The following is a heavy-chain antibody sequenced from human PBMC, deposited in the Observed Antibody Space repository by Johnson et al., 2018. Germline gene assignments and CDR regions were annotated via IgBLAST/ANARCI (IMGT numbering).Heavy chain of an antibody. D-gene: IGHD3-10*01. CDR3: ARDSGLLRGADLDV. CDR1: GYIFSSYA. Sequence: VQLLESGAEVKKPGASVKVSCKASGYIFSSYAMHWVRQAPGQRLEWMGWINAGNGNTKYSQKFQGRVTITRDTSASTVYIDLSSLRSEDTAVYYCARDSGLLRGADLDVWGKGTTVTVSS. J-gene: IGHJ6*04. V-gene: IGHV1-3*01. CDR2: INAGNGNT.